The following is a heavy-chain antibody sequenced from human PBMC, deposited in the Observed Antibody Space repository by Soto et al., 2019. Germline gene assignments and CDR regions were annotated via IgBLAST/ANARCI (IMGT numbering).Heavy chain of an antibody. CDR1: GFTFSDEN. D-gene: IGHD2-2*01. Sequence: GGSLRLSCSASGFTFSDENMSWVRQVPGKGLEWVSGISGGGSYIFYADSVQGRFSISRDNPKNSLFLEMNSLRVEDAAVYYCARDSDCHSTSCFFPPHVWGQGTTVTVSS. CDR2: ISGGGSYI. V-gene: IGHV3-21*06. CDR3: ARDSDCHSTSCFFPPHV. J-gene: IGHJ6*02.